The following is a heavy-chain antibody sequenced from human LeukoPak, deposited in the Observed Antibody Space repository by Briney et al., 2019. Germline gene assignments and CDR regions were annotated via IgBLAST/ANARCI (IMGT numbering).Heavy chain of an antibody. CDR2: ISSSSSTI. D-gene: IGHD3-9*01. CDR3: ARQAGYYYYYMDV. CDR1: GFTFSSYS. J-gene: IGHJ6*03. Sequence: GGSLRLSCAASGFTFSSYSMNWVRQAPGKGLEWVSYISSSSSTIYYADSVKGRFTISRDNAKNSLYLQMNSLRAEDTAVYYCARQAGYYYYYMDVWGKGTTVTVSS. V-gene: IGHV3-48*01.